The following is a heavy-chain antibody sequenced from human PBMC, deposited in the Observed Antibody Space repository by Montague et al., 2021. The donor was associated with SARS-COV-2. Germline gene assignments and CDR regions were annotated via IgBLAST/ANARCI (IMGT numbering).Heavy chain of an antibody. CDR1: GGPISRSNYY. CDR2: IYYGGST. CDR3: ARHKDVSGWYEDAFDV. V-gene: IGHV4-39*02. J-gene: IGHJ3*01. D-gene: IGHD6-13*01. Sequence: SETLSLTCTVSGGPISRSNYYWGWIRQPPGKGLEWIGSIYYGGSTYYNPSLKSRFTIPVDSSKNHFSLNLTSVTAADTAVYYCARHKDVSGWYEDAFDVWGPGTTVTVSS.